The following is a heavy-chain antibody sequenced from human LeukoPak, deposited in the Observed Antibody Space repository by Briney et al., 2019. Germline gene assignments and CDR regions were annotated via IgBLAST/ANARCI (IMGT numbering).Heavy chain of an antibody. Sequence: PSETLSLTCAVYGGSFSGYYWSWIRQPPGKGLEWIGEINHSGSTNYNPSLKSRVTISVDTSKNQFSLKLSSVTAADTAVYYCARDSGKGITGTEYYFDYWGQGTLVTVSS. CDR2: INHSGST. CDR3: ARDSGKGITGTEYYFDY. D-gene: IGHD1-20*01. V-gene: IGHV4-34*01. J-gene: IGHJ4*02. CDR1: GGSFSGYY.